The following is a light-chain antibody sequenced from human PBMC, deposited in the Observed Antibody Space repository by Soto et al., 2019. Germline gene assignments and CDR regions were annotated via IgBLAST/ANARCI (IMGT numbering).Light chain of an antibody. CDR3: KHYNSYSLLT. CDR2: DAS. J-gene: IGKJ4*01. V-gene: IGKV1-5*01. Sequence: DIQMTQSPSTLSASVGDRVTITCRASESISTWLAWYQQKPGKAPKLLIYDASSLESGVPSRFSGSGSGTEFTLTISSLQPDDFAAYYCKHYNSYSLLTFGGGTKVEIK. CDR1: ESISTW.